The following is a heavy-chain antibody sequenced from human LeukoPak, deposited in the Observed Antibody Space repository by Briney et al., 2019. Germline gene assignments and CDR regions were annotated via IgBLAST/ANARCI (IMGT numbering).Heavy chain of an antibody. CDR1: GFTLSGYY. D-gene: IGHD3-3*01. V-gene: IGHV1-2*02. J-gene: IGHJ4*02. CDR3: ARDATIFGVVINYFDY. Sequence: ASVKVSCKASGFTLSGYYMHWVRQAPGQGLEWMGWISPDSGGTNYAQKFQGRVTLTRDTSISTAYMQLSRLRSDDTAVYYCARDATIFGVVINYFDYWGQGTLVTVSS. CDR2: ISPDSGGT.